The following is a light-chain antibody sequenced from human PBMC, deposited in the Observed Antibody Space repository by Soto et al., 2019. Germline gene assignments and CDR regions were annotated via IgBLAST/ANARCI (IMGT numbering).Light chain of an antibody. V-gene: IGKV3-11*01. Sequence: EIVLTQSPATLSLSPGERATLSCGASQSVSTYLAWYQQKPGQAPSLLIYDASNRATGIPARFSGSGSGTDFTLTISSLEPEDFAVYYCQHRSNWPRTFGQGTKLAIK. CDR2: DAS. CDR3: QHRSNWPRT. CDR1: QSVSTY. J-gene: IGKJ2*01.